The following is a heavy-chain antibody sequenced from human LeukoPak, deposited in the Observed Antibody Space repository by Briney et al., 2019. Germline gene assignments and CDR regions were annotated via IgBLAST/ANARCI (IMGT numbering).Heavy chain of an antibody. CDR3: ARSYYDSSGYYSDYYYYTDV. J-gene: IGHJ6*03. V-gene: IGHV4-34*01. CDR1: GGSFSDYY. Sequence: SETLSLTCAVYGGSFSDYYWSWIRQPPGKGLEWIGEINHSGGTNYNPSLKSRVTISVHTSKNQFSLNLSSVTAADTAVYYCARSYYDSSGYYSDYYYYTDVWGKGTTVTVSS. CDR2: INHSGGT. D-gene: IGHD3-22*01.